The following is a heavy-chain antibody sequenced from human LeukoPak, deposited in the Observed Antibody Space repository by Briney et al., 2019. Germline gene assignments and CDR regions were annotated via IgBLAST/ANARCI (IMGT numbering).Heavy chain of an antibody. D-gene: IGHD2-2*02. V-gene: IGHV3-23*01. CDR1: GGSFSGYY. Sequence: PSETLSLTCAVYGGSFSGYYWSWIRQAPGKGLEWVSAISGSGGSTYYADSVKGRFTISRDNSKNTLYLQMNSLRAEDTAVYYCAKSPGRLVPAAIWGQGTLVTVSS. J-gene: IGHJ4*02. CDR3: AKSPGRLVPAAI. CDR2: ISGSGGST.